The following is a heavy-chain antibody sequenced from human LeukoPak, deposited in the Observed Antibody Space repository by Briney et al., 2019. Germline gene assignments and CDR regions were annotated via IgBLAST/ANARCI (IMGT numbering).Heavy chain of an antibody. CDR1: GFTFSGYT. D-gene: IGHD1-26*01. CDR3: ARDSSYYTGSAFDI. Sequence: GGSLRLSCVASGFTFSGYTMHWVRQAPGKGLEWVALMSYDGNIKYYADSVKGRFTISRDNSKNTLYLQMNSLRAEDTAVYYCARDSSYYTGSAFDIWGQGTMVTVSS. J-gene: IGHJ3*02. CDR2: MSYDGNIK. V-gene: IGHV3-30-3*01.